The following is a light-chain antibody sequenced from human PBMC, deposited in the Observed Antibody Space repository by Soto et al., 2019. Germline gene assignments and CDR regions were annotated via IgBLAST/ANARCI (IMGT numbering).Light chain of an antibody. V-gene: IGKV3-15*01. Sequence: EIVMTQSPATLSVSPGERATLSCRASQSVSSNLAWYQQKPGQAPSLLIYGASTRATGVPARFGGSGSGTEFTLTISSLQSEVFGVYYCQQYNNWPSWTFGQGTKVEIK. J-gene: IGKJ1*01. CDR3: QQYNNWPSWT. CDR2: GAS. CDR1: QSVSSN.